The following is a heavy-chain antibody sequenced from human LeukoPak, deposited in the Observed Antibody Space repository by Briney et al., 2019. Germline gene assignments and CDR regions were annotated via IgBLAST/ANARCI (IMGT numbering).Heavy chain of an antibody. D-gene: IGHD3-10*01. CDR1: GFTFSSYS. Sequence: GGSLRLSCAASGFTFSSYSMNWVHQAPGKGLEWVSSISSSSSYIYYADSVKGRFTISRDNAKNSLYLQMNSLRAEDTAVYYCARGPMVRGVNITTRGDYWGQGTLVTVSS. CDR2: ISSSSSYI. CDR3: ARGPMVRGVNITTRGDY. V-gene: IGHV3-21*01. J-gene: IGHJ4*02.